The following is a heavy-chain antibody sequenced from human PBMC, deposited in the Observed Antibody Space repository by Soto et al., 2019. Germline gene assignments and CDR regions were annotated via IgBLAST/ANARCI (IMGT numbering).Heavy chain of an antibody. V-gene: IGHV4-31*03. CDR2: IYYSGST. J-gene: IGHJ4*02. CDR1: GGSISSGGYY. Sequence: QVQLQESGPGLVKPSQTLSLTCTVSGGSISSGGYYWSWIRQHPGKGLEWIGYIYYSGSTYYNPALPRRVTISVDTSKKQFAPTPISVTAAGTAVYYCARRKADRVYFDYWGQGTLVTVSS. CDR3: ARRKADRVYFDY.